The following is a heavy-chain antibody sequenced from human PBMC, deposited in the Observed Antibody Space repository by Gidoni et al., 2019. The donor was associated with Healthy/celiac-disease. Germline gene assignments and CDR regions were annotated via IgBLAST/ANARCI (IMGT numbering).Heavy chain of an antibody. J-gene: IGHJ5*02. D-gene: IGHD5-18*01. V-gene: IGHV3-33*01. Sequence: QVQLVESGGGVVQPGRSLRLSCAASGFTFSSYGMHWVRQAPGKGLEWVAVIWYDGSNKYYADSVKGRFTISRDNSKNTLYLQMNSLRAEDTAVYYCARDSAGGQLDPWGQGTLVTVSS. CDR3: ARDSAGGQLDP. CDR2: IWYDGSNK. CDR1: GFTFSSYG.